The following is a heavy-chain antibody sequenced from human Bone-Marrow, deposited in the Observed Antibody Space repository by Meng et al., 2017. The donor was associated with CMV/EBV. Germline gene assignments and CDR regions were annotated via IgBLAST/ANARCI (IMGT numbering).Heavy chain of an antibody. J-gene: IGHJ6*02. Sequence: SETLSLTCTVSGGSVSSGSYYWSWIRQPPGKGLEWIGYIYYSGSTNYNPSLKSRVTISVDTSKNQFSLKLSSVTAADTAVYYCARILIAAAGYYYYYYGMDVCGQGTTVTVSS. CDR1: GGSVSSGSYY. CDR2: IYYSGST. V-gene: IGHV4-61*01. D-gene: IGHD6-13*01. CDR3: ARILIAAAGYYYYYYGMDV.